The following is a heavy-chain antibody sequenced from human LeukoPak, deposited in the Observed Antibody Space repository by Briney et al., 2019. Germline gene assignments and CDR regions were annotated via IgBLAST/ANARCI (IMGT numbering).Heavy chain of an antibody. CDR2: FDPEDGET. CDR1: GGTFSSYA. J-gene: IGHJ4*02. Sequence: GASVKVSCKASGGTFSSYAISWVRQAPGKGLEWMGGFDPEDGETIYAQKFQGRVAMTEDTSTDTAYMELSSLRSEDTAVYYCATFSPLGYCSSTSCLYFDYWGQGTLVTVSS. CDR3: ATFSPLGYCSSTSCLYFDY. V-gene: IGHV1-24*01. D-gene: IGHD2-2*01.